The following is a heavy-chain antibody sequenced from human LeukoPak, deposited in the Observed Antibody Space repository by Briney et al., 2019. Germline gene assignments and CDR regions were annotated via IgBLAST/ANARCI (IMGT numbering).Heavy chain of an antibody. V-gene: IGHV4-59*08. J-gene: IGHJ4*02. D-gene: IGHD5-18*01. Sequence: SETLSLTCTVSGGSITRYYWSWIRQPPAKGLEWIGYISYSGSTNYNPSLKSQVTISVDQSKNQFSLKLSSVTAADTALYYYARHGGYSNGYARYFDYWGQGTLVTVSS. CDR3: ARHGGYSNGYARYFDY. CDR1: GGSITRYY. CDR2: ISYSGST.